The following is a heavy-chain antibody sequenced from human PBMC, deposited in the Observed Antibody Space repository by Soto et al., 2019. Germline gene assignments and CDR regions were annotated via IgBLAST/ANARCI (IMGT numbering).Heavy chain of an antibody. V-gene: IGHV4-34*01. CDR2: INHSGST. Sequence: QVQLQQWGAGLLKPSETLSLTCAVYGGSFSGYYWSWIRQPPGKGLEWIGEINHSGSTNYNPSLKSRVTISVDTSKNQFSLKLSSVTAADTAVYYCARGPVAVAGTKGWFDPWGQGTLVTVSS. CDR1: GGSFSGYY. J-gene: IGHJ5*02. D-gene: IGHD6-19*01. CDR3: ARGPVAVAGTKGWFDP.